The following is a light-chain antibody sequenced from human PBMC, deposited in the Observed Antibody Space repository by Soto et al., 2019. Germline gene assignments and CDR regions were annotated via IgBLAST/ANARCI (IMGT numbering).Light chain of an antibody. CDR3: QQSYSNPPT. J-gene: IGKJ2*01. V-gene: IGKV1-39*01. Sequence: DIQMTQSPSSLSASLGDRVSLTCRASQTISNYLNWYQQKPGTAPKLLIYAASSLQSGVPSRFSGSGSGTDFTLTISSLQPEDFATYYCQQSYSNPPTFGQGTKLEIK. CDR2: AAS. CDR1: QTISNY.